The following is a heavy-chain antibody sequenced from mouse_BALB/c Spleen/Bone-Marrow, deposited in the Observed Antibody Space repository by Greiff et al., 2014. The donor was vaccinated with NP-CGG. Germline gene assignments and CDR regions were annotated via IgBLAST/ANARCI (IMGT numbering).Heavy chain of an antibody. Sequence: VKLAESGPGLVAPSQSLSITCTVSGFSLTSYGVHWVRQPPGKGLEWLGVIWADGSTNYNSALMSRLSIRKDNSKSQVFLKMNSLQTDDTAMYYCARITTATGAMDYWGQGTSVTVSS. J-gene: IGHJ4*01. CDR1: GFSLTSYG. D-gene: IGHD1-2*01. CDR3: ARITTATGAMDY. CDR2: IWADGST. V-gene: IGHV2-9*02.